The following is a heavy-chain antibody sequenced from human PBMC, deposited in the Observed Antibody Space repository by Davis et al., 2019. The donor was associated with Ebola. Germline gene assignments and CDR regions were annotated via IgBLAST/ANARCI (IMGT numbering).Heavy chain of an antibody. J-gene: IGHJ5*02. CDR1: GGSISSYY. CDR2: INHSGST. CDR3: ARSRQLVWFDP. Sequence: ESLKISCTVSGGSISSYYWSWIRQPPGKGLEWIGEINHSGSTNYNPSLKSRVTISVDTSKNQFSLKLSSVTAADTAVYYCARSRQLVWFDPWGQGTLVTVSS. D-gene: IGHD6-6*01. V-gene: IGHV4-34*01.